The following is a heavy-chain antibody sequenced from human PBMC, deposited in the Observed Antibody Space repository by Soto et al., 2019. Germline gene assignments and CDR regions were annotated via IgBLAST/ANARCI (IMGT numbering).Heavy chain of an antibody. D-gene: IGHD2-2*01. CDR1: GYSFTSYW. Sequence: GESLKISCKGSGYSFTSYWISWVRQMPGKGLEWMGRIDPSDSYTNYSPSFQGHVTISADKSISTAYLQWSSLKASDTAMYYCARTPYCSSTSCYYGMDVWGQGTTVTV. CDR3: ARTPYCSSTSCYYGMDV. CDR2: IDPSDSYT. V-gene: IGHV5-10-1*01. J-gene: IGHJ6*02.